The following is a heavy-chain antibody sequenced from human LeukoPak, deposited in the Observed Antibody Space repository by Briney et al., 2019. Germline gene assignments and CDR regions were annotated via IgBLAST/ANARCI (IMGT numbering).Heavy chain of an antibody. Sequence: GASVKISCKASGYTFTTYAMHWVRQAPGQRLEWMGGIIPIFGTANYAQKFQGRVTITTDESTSTAYMELSSLRSEDTAVYYCARGGYCSSTSCYEDDYYYMDVWGKGTTVTVSS. D-gene: IGHD2-2*01. CDR3: ARGGYCSSTSCYEDDYYYMDV. CDR1: GYTFTTYA. CDR2: IIPIFGTA. V-gene: IGHV1-69*05. J-gene: IGHJ6*03.